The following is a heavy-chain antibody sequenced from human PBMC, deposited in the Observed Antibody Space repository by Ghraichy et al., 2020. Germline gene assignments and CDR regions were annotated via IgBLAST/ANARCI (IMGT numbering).Heavy chain of an antibody. Sequence: SGPTLVKPTQTLTLTCTFSGFSLNTSGMCVSWIRQPPGAALEWLARIDWDDDKHYSISLKTRLIISKDTSKNQVVLTLTNMDPVDTATYYCARTLGMSERTAWGPNYFYNMDFWGKGTAVTVSS. CDR3: ARTLGMSERTAWGPNYFYNMDF. J-gene: IGHJ6*03. CDR2: IDWDDDK. CDR1: GFSLNTSGMC. D-gene: IGHD7-27*01. V-gene: IGHV2-70*11.